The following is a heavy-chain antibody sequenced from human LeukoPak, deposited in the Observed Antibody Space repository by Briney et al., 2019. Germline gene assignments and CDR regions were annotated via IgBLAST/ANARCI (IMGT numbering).Heavy chain of an antibody. V-gene: IGHV1-2*02. Sequence: ASVKVSCKASGYTFTGYHIHWVRQAPGQRLEWMGWINPNSGDTKHAQKFQGRVTMTRDTSISTAYMELGSLRSDDTAVYYCARDWYRGTSLGWFDPWGLGTLVTVSS. D-gene: IGHD1-26*01. CDR1: GYTFTGYH. CDR2: INPNSGDT. CDR3: ARDWYRGTSLGWFDP. J-gene: IGHJ5*02.